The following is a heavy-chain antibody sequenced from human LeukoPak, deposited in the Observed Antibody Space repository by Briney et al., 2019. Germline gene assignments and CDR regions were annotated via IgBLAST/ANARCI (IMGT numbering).Heavy chain of an antibody. J-gene: IGHJ4*02. D-gene: IGHD6-13*01. CDR3: ARDDTGIAAAGGLY. V-gene: IGHV4-61*02. CDR1: DGSISSGSDD. Sequence: SQTLSLTCTVSDGSISSGSDDRAWIRQPGGKGLEWIGRIYTGGGTTYNPSLKSRVTMSIDTSKNQFSLKLISVTAADTAVYYCARDDTGIAAAGGLYWGQGTLVTVSS. CDR2: IYTGGGT.